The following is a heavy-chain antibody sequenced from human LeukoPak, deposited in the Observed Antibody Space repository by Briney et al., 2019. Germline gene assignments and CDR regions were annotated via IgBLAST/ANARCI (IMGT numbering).Heavy chain of an antibody. V-gene: IGHV1-8*01. D-gene: IGHD3-3*01. CDR1: GYTFTSYD. CDR3: ARDYEGSTIFGVVIMGAGAFDI. CDR2: MNPNSGNT. Sequence: ASVKVSCKASGYTFTSYDINWVRQATGQGLEWMGWMNPNSGNTGYAQKFQGRVTMTRNTSISTAYMELSSLRSEDTAVYYCARDYEGSTIFGVVIMGAGAFDIWGQGTMVTVSS. J-gene: IGHJ3*02.